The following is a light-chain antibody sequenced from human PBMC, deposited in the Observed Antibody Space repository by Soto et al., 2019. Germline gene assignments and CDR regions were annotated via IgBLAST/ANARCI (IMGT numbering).Light chain of an antibody. CDR3: CSYVGGRTYV. V-gene: IGLV2-23*01. J-gene: IGLJ1*01. CDR2: DDT. Sequence: SVLTQPPSVSAAPGQKVTISCSGSSSNIGGNSVSWYQQLPGTAPKLIIYDDTKRPSGVSSRFSGSKSANTASLTISGLQAEDEADYYCCSYVGGRTYVFGSGTKVTVL. CDR1: SSNIGGNS.